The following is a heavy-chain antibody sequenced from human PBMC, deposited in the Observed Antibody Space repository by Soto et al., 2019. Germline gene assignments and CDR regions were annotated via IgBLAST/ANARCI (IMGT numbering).Heavy chain of an antibody. CDR2: ITSSSSYI. V-gene: IGHV3-21*01. CDR3: ARSQWAPDDC. D-gene: IGHD1-26*01. J-gene: IGHJ4*02. Sequence: EVQLVESGGGLVKPGGSLRLSCAASGFTFSSYSMNWVRQAPGKGLEWVSTITSSSSYIYYADSVKGRFTISRDNAKNSLYLQMNSLRAEDTAVYYCARSQWAPDDCWGQGTLVNVSS. CDR1: GFTFSSYS.